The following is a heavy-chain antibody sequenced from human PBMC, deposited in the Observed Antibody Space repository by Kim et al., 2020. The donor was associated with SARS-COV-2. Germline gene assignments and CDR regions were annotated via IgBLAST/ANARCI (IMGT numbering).Heavy chain of an antibody. Sequence: GGSLRLSCEASGFTFSSFEMNWVRQAPGKGLEWVSYMSGSGNFIYYADSVKGRFTMSRDNTRNSLYLQMNSLRAEDTAIYYCAGRSDPTYRYIGTYYLWGQGTLVTVSS. CDR3: AGRSDPTYRYIGTYYL. CDR2: MSGSGNFI. D-gene: IGHD3-16*02. CDR1: GFTFSSFE. V-gene: IGHV3-48*03. J-gene: IGHJ5*02.